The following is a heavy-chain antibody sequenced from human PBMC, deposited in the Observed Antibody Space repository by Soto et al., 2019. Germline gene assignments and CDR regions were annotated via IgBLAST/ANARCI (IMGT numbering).Heavy chain of an antibody. V-gene: IGHV1-69*01. J-gene: IGHJ3*02. CDR3: ARAGATMIADPPHAFDI. CDR2: IIPIFGTA. D-gene: IGHD3-22*01. CDR1: GGTFSSYA. Sequence: QVQLVQSGAEVKKPGSSVKVSCKASGGTFSSYAISWVRQAPGQGLEWMGGIIPIFGTANYAQKFQGRVTITADESTSTAYSELSSLRSEDPAVYYCARAGATMIADPPHAFDIWGQGTMVTVSS.